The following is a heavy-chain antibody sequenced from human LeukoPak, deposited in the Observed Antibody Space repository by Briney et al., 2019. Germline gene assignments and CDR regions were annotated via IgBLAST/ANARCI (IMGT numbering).Heavy chain of an antibody. CDR2: IYYSGNT. D-gene: IGHD2-15*01. Sequence: PSETLSLTCTVSGGSISSSSYYWGWIRQPPGKGLEWIGSIYYSGNTNYNRSLKSRVTISADTSKNQFSLRLSSVTAADTAVYYCARRGTAYCRGGNCYSDKYFDYWGQGTQVTVSS. J-gene: IGHJ4*02. V-gene: IGHV4-39*07. CDR3: ARRGTAYCRGGNCYSDKYFDY. CDR1: GGSISSSSYY.